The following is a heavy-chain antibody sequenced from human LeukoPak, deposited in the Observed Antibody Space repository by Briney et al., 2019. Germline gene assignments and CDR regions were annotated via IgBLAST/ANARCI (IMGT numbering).Heavy chain of an antibody. D-gene: IGHD3-22*01. CDR2: INPSGGST. J-gene: IGHJ4*02. CDR1: GYTFTGYY. CDR3: ARATYYYDSSGTYYFDY. Sequence: ASVKVSCKASGYTFTGYYMHWVRQAPGQGLERMGWINPSGGSTSYAQKFQGRVTMTRDTSTSTVYMELSSLRSEDTAVYYCARATYYYDSSGTYYFDYWGQGTLVTVSS. V-gene: IGHV1-46*01.